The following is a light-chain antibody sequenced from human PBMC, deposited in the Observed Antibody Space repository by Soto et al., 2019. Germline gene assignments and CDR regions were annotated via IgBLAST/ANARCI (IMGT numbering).Light chain of an antibody. CDR1: ENIRSNY. CDR3: QQYNNWPFT. CDR2: GAV. V-gene: IGKV3-20*01. J-gene: IGKJ3*01. Sequence: EIVLTQSPGTLSLSPGQRATLSCRASENIRSNYVAWFQQKPGQAPRLLIYGAVSRATGIPDRFSGSGSGTEFTLTASSLQPEDFAVYYCQQYNNWPFTFGPGTKVDIK.